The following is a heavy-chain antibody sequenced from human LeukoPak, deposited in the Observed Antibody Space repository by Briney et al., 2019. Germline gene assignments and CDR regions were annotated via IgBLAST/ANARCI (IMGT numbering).Heavy chain of an antibody. D-gene: IGHD5-24*01. Sequence: SENLSLNCTVSGYSINSGYYWGWIRQPPGKGLEWIGSIYHSGTYYNPSLKSRVTISMDTSKNQFSLKVSSVTDADTAVYYCARRDGYNQAFDYWGQGTLVTVSS. CDR1: GYSINSGYY. CDR3: ARRDGYNQAFDY. CDR2: IYHSGT. V-gene: IGHV4-38-2*02. J-gene: IGHJ4*02.